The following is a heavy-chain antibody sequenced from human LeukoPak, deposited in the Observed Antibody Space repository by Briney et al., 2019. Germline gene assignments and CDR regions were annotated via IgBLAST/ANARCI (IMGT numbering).Heavy chain of an antibody. CDR3: ARSPGLLGANFFDY. J-gene: IGHJ4*02. D-gene: IGHD1-26*01. CDR2: ISFDGTNK. CDR1: GFSFSNYA. Sequence: PGGSLRLSCAASGFSFSNYAMHWVRRAPGKGLEWVTVISFDGTNKHYADSVKGRFTISEDNSKNTLYLQMNSLRSEDTAVYYCARSPGLLGANFFDYWGQGTLVTVSS. V-gene: IGHV3-30*04.